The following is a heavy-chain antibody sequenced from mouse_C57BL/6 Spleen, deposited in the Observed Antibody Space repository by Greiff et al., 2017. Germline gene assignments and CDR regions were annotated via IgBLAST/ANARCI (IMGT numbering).Heavy chain of an antibody. V-gene: IGHV5-17*01. J-gene: IGHJ2*01. D-gene: IGHD2-5*01. CDR1: GFTFRDYG. CDR2: ISSGSSTI. Sequence: EVQRVESGGGLVKPGGSLKLSCAASGFTFRDYGMHWVRQAPEKGLEWVAYISSGSSTIYYADTVKGRFTISRDNAKNTLFLQMTSLRSEDTAMYYCASGAYYSNHFDYWGQGTTLTVSS. CDR3: ASGAYYSNHFDY.